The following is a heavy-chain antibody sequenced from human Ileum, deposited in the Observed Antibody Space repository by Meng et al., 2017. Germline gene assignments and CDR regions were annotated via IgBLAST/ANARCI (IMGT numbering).Heavy chain of an antibody. CDR2: TYSNGSP. J-gene: IGHJ4*02. CDR1: GGSLSSDNYY. D-gene: IGHD4-17*01. V-gene: IGHV4-30-4*01. CDR3: ARRAHYGDPPR. Sequence: QAQLQESGPGLVKPSQSLPHTRRVSGGSLSSDNYYWTWIRQPPGKGLEWIGLTYSNGSPFYNPSLRSRVTISVDTSKDQFSLKLTSVTAADTAVYYCARRAHYGDPPRWGQGTLVTVSS.